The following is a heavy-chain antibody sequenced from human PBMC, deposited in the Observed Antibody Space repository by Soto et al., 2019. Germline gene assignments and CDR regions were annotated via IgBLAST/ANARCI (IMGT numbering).Heavy chain of an antibody. J-gene: IGHJ4*02. CDR2: IYYSGTT. V-gene: IGHV4-31*03. CDR3: ARATIAGRSFDY. D-gene: IGHD6-6*01. Sequence: QVQLQESGPGLVKPSQTLSLTCTVSGGSISSDGYYWTWIRQHPGQGLEWIGYIYYSGTTYYNPSLKSRITISIDTSKNQFSLELSSVTAADTAVYYCARATIAGRSFDYWGQGTLVTVSS. CDR1: GGSISSDGYY.